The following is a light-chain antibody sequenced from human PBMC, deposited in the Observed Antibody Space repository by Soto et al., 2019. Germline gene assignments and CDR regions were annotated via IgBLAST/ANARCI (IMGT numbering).Light chain of an antibody. CDR1: SSDVGGYNY. CDR2: NVS. V-gene: IGLV2-14*03. CDR3: SSYTSSSTVV. J-gene: IGLJ2*01. Sequence: QSALTQPASVSGSPGPSITLSCTGTSSDVGGYNYVSWYQQHPGRAPKLMIYNVSNRPSGVSNRFSASKSGNTASLTISGLQAEDEADYYCSSYTSSSTVVFGGGTKLTVL.